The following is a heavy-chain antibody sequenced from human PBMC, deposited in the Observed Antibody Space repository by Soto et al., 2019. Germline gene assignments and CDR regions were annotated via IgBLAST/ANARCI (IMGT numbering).Heavy chain of an antibody. D-gene: IGHD6-13*01. CDR2: LSGFNGNT. CDR1: GYTFSRYG. Sequence: QVQLVQSGADVKKPGASVRVSCKASGYTFSRYGISWVRQAPGQGLEWRGRLSGFNGNTKESEKLQGRVTLTTDTAANTAHMELRGLRSDDTAVYYCASASAYSTPWSFDNWGQGTLVTVSS. V-gene: IGHV1-18*01. CDR3: ASASAYSTPWSFDN. J-gene: IGHJ4*02.